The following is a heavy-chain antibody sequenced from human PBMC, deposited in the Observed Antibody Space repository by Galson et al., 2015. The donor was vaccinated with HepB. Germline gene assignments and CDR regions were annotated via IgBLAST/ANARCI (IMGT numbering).Heavy chain of an antibody. J-gene: IGHJ6*02. Sequence: SLRLSCAASGFTFSGSAMHWVRQASGKGLEWVGRIRSNANSYATAYAASVKGRFTISRDDSKNTAYLQMNSLKTEDTAVYYCRCVVYYYGMDVWGQGTTVTVSS. V-gene: IGHV3-73*01. CDR1: GFTFSGSA. CDR3: RCVVYYYGMDV. CDR2: IRSNANSYAT. D-gene: IGHD2-15*01.